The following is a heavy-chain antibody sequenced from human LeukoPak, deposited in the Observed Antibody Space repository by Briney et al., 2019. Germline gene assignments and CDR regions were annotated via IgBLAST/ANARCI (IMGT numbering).Heavy chain of an antibody. CDR2: IIPIFGTA. V-gene: IGHV1-69*13. D-gene: IGHD6-6*01. J-gene: IGHJ5*02. CDR3: ARGAGKQLVRWFDP. Sequence: GASVKVSCKASGGTFSSYAISWVRQAPGQGLGWMGGIIPIFGTANYAQKFQGRVTITADESTSTAYMELSSLRSEDTAVYYCARGAGKQLVRWFDPWGQGTLVTVSS. CDR1: GGTFSSYA.